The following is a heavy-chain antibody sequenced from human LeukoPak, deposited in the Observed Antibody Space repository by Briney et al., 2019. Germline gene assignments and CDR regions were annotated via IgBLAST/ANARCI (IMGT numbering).Heavy chain of an antibody. V-gene: IGHV4-39*01. CDR2: IYYSGTT. J-gene: IGHJ4*02. Sequence: SETLSLTCSVSGGSISSSSSPYYWGWIRQPPGKGLEWIATIYYSGTTYYNPSLKSRVTISVDTSKNQFSLKLSSVTAADTAVYYCARRGLYDSTGYYSFDYWGQGSLVTVSS. CDR3: ARRGLYDSTGYYSFDY. D-gene: IGHD3-22*01. CDR1: GGSISSSSSPYY.